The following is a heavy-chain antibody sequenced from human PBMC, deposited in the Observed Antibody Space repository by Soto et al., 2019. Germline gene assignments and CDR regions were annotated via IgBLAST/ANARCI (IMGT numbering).Heavy chain of an antibody. CDR2: VYHTGSS. D-gene: IGHD3-22*01. J-gene: IGHJ4*02. CDR3: ARVVHDGSGYFFDS. Sequence: SETLSLTCGVSTFSITTDHYWAWVRQPPGKGLEWIGCVYHTGSSYNNPSLKGRLTISVDTSKNQFILELSSVTAADTAVYFCARVVHDGSGYFFDSWGPGTLVTVSS. V-gene: IGHV4-38-2*01. CDR1: TFSITTDHY.